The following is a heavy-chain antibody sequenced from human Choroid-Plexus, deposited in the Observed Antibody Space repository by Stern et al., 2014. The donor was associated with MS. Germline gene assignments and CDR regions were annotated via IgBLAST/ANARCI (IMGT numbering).Heavy chain of an antibody. D-gene: IGHD2/OR15-2a*01. CDR1: GFTLGSCA. CDR2: VSYAGSNK. CDR3: AKDRQYLTYFFDH. J-gene: IGHJ5*02. Sequence: VQLVESGGGVVQPGRPLRLSCGASGFTLGSCAMHWVRQAPGKGLVWVAGVSYAGSNKYYADSVKGRFTISRDNSQNTLYMQMSSLRPEDTAVYYCAKDRQYLTYFFDHWGKGSLVTVSS. V-gene: IGHV3-30*18.